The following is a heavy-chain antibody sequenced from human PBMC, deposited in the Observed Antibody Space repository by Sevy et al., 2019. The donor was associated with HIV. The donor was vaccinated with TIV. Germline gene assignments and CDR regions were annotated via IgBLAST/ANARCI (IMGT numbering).Heavy chain of an antibody. CDR3: AKCLYTSNDADYYYYMDV. J-gene: IGHJ6*03. D-gene: IGHD3-16*01. CDR1: GFTFSSYA. V-gene: IGHV3-23*01. CDR2: FRGSGDNT. Sequence: GGSLRLSCAASGFTFSSYAASWVRQAPGGGLEWVSTFRGSGDNTFYADSAKGRFTISRDNSKNTLYLQMNRLRAEDTGVYYCAKCLYTSNDADYYYYMDVWGKGTTVTVSS.